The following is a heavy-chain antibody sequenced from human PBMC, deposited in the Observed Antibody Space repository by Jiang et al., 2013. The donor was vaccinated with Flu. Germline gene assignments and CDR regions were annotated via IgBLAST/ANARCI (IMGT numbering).Heavy chain of an antibody. V-gene: IGHV2-5*02. CDR3: AHIGLTYYDYWSGYYTSNFDY. D-gene: IGHD3-3*01. CDR2: IYWDDDK. J-gene: IGHJ4*02. CDR1: GFSLSTSGVG. Sequence: TQTLTLTCTFSGFSLSTSGVGVGWIRQPPGKALEWLALIYWDDDKRYSPSLKSRLTITKDTSKNQVVLIMTNMDPVDTATYYCAHIGLTYYDYWSGYYTSNFDYWGQGTLVAVSS.